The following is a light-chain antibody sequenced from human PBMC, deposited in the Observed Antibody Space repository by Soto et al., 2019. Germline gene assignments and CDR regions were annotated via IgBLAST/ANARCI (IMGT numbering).Light chain of an antibody. CDR1: SSDVGRYTY. CDR3: TSYTSTSTPYV. J-gene: IGLJ1*01. CDR2: DVY. V-gene: IGLV2-14*01. Sequence: QSVLTHPASVSGSPGQSITISCAGTSSDVGRYTYVSWYQQHPGKAPKLIIYDVYNRPSGVSNRFSGSKSGNTASLTISGLQAEDEADYYCTSYTSTSTPYVFGGGTKVTVL.